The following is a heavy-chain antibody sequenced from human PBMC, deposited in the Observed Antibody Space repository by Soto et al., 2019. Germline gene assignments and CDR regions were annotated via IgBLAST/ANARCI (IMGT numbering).Heavy chain of an antibody. CDR3: ARVYCGGDCYSDY. CDR2: ISSSSSTI. V-gene: IGHV3-48*02. Sequence: EVQLVESGGGLVQPGGSLRLSCAASGFTFSRHSMNWVRQAPGKGLEWVSYISSSSSTIYYADSVKGRFTISRDNAKNSLYLQMNSLRDEDTAVYYCARVYCGGDCYSDYWGQGTLVTVSS. J-gene: IGHJ4*02. CDR1: GFTFSRHS. D-gene: IGHD2-21*02.